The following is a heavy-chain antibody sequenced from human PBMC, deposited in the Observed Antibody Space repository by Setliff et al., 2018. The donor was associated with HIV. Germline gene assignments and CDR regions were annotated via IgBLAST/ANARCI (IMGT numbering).Heavy chain of an antibody. V-gene: IGHV4-39*01. CDR2: IYYSGST. J-gene: IGHJ5*02. CDR1: GGSISNSRYY. CDR3: ASRVYYYDSSGYLREEGFDP. D-gene: IGHD3-22*01. Sequence: SETLSLTCTVSGGSISNSRYYWGWIRQPPGKGLEWIGSIYYSGSTYYNPSPKSRVTISVDTSKNQFSLKLSSVTAADAAVYYCASRVYYYDSSGYLREEGFDPWGQGTLVTVSS.